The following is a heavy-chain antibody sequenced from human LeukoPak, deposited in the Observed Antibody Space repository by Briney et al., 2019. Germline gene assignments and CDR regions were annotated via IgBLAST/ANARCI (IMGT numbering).Heavy chain of an antibody. CDR3: AKSRSGSASWALQIFDN. CDR1: GFAFGSEA. V-gene: IGHV3-23*01. D-gene: IGHD2-2*01. CDR2: ISPGGGTT. Sequence: GGSLRLSCAVSGFAFGSEAMSWVRQSPARGLEWVASISPGGGTTYYADYVKGRFTISRDNSKNSLFVQMNSLRAEDTAVYFCAKSRSGSASWALQIFDNWGQGTLVTVSS. J-gene: IGHJ4*02.